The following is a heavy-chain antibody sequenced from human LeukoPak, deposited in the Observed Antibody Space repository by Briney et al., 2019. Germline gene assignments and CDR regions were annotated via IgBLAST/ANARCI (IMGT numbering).Heavy chain of an antibody. V-gene: IGHV3-23*01. CDR3: AKPTRYCSGGSCYFPDAFDI. CDR1: VFTFSSYA. J-gene: IGHJ3*02. CDR2: ISGSGGST. D-gene: IGHD2-15*01. Sequence: GGSLRLSCAASVFTFSSYAMSWVRQAPGKGLEWVSAISGSGGSTYYADSVRGRFTISRDNSKNTLYLQMNSLRAEDTAVYYCAKPTRYCSGGSCYFPDAFDIWGQGTMVTVSS.